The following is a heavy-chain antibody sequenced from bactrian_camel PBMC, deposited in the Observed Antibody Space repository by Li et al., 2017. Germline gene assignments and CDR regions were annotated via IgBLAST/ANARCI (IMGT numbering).Heavy chain of an antibody. Sequence: VQLVESGGGLVHPGGSLRLSCAASGFTDITFSWYAMSWARQAPGKGPEWVSSIAPDGSNTYYAGSVKDRFTISRDNAKNALYLQLNSLKTEDTAMYYCAAVRYGGSWYPLCRARSADFGYWGQGTQVTVS. V-gene: IGHV3S7*01. CDR1: GFTDITFSWYA. CDR2: IAPDGSNT. J-gene: IGHJ6*01. D-gene: IGHD6*01. CDR3: AAVRYGGSWYPLCRARSADFGY.